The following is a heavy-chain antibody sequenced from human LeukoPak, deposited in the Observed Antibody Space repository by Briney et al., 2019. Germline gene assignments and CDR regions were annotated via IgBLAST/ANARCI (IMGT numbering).Heavy chain of an antibody. CDR1: GFTFSTHA. CDR2: ISYDGNNK. Sequence: GGSLRLSCAASGFTFSTHAMHWVRQAPGKGLEWVAVISYDGNNKYYADSVKGRFTISRDNSKNTLYLQMNSLRAEDTAVYCCARDQCTITSCYMGYYFDSWGQGTLVTVSS. CDR3: ARDQCTITSCYMGYYFDS. J-gene: IGHJ4*02. V-gene: IGHV3-30*01. D-gene: IGHD2-2*02.